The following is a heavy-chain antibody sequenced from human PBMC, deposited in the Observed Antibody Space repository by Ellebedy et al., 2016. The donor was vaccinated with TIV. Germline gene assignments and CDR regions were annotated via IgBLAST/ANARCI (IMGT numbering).Heavy chain of an antibody. CDR3: ARGVPNYYYGMDV. CDR2: INPNSGGT. CDR1: GYTFTGYY. D-gene: IGHD2-2*01. V-gene: IGHV1-2*04. Sequence: ASVQVSCXASGYTFTGYYMHCVRQAPGQGLEWMGWINPNSGGTNYAQKFQGWVTMTRDTSISTAYMELSRLRSDDTAVYYCARGVPNYYYGMDVWGQGTTVTVSS. J-gene: IGHJ6*02.